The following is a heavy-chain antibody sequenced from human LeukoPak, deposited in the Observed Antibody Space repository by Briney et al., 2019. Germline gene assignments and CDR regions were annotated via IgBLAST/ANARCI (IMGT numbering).Heavy chain of an antibody. CDR2: IYYSGST. Sequence: PSETLSLTCTVPGGSISSSSYYWGWIRQPPGKGLEWIGSIYYSGSTYYNPSLKSRATISVDTSKNQFSLKLSSVTAADTAVYYCARQDYYGTFDYWGQGTLVTVSS. D-gene: IGHD3-10*01. CDR3: ARQDYYGTFDY. V-gene: IGHV4-39*01. J-gene: IGHJ4*02. CDR1: GGSISSSSYY.